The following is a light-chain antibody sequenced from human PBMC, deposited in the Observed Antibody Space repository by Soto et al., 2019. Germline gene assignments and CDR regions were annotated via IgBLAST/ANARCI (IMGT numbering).Light chain of an antibody. CDR1: QSVSSSY. CDR2: GTS. V-gene: IGKV3-20*01. J-gene: IGKJ4*01. Sequence: EIVLTQSPGTLSLSPGERATLSCRASQSVSSSYLAWYQQKPGQAPRLLIYGTSNRATGIPDRFSGSGSGTDFTRTISRLEPEDFAVYYCQQYGSSPPLTFGGGTKVEIK. CDR3: QQYGSSPPLT.